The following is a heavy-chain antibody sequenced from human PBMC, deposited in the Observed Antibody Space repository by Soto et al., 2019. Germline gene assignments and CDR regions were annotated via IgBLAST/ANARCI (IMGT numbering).Heavy chain of an antibody. Sequence: GGSLRLSCAASGFTFSSYWMHWVRQAPGKGLVHVSRIRGDGGYTDHAESVKGRFTISRDNAKNTLYVQMNSLRVEDTAVYYCGRDHYGFNSIDYWGQGTLVTVSS. CDR2: IRGDGGYT. V-gene: IGHV3-74*01. CDR1: GFTFSSYW. D-gene: IGHD4-17*01. J-gene: IGHJ4*02. CDR3: GRDHYGFNSIDY.